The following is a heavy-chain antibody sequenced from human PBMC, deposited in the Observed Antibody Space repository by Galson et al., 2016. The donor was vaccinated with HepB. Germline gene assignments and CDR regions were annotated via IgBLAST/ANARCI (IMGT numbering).Heavy chain of an antibody. CDR2: INFDGTDT. CDR1: GFSFTKYW. CDR3: VRDDPTVWELFDY. Sequence: SLRLSCATSGFSFTKYWMHWVRQAPGKGLVWVSRINFDGTDTNYSDSVKGRFATSRDNAKNTLYLHMNSLGPEDTAVYYCVRDDPTVWELFDYWGQGTLVTVSS. D-gene: IGHD1-26*01. V-gene: IGHV3-74*01. J-gene: IGHJ4*02.